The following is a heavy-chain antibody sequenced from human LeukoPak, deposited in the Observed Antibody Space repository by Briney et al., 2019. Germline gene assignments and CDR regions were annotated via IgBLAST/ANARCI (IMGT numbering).Heavy chain of an antibody. Sequence: ASVKVSCKASGYTFTSYDINWVRQATGQGLEWMGWMNPNSGNTGYAQKFQGRVTITRNTSISTAYMELSSLRSEDTAVYYCARDSRLWFGDLLQDTFDIWGQGTMVTVSS. J-gene: IGHJ3*02. CDR1: GYTFTSYD. CDR3: ARDSRLWFGDLLQDTFDI. D-gene: IGHD3-10*01. CDR2: MNPNSGNT. V-gene: IGHV1-8*03.